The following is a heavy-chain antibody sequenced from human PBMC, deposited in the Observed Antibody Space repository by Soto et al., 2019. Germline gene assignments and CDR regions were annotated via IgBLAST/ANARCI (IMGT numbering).Heavy chain of an antibody. CDR2: IISLFGTP. CDR3: ARDLGSGYERGDY. D-gene: IGHD3-22*01. Sequence: QVQLVQSGDEVKKPGSSVKVSCKASGDTFTNHVFNWVRQAPGQGLEWMGGIISLFGTPNYSRRFQGRVTITADESTATSYMELSSLRSDDTAVDYCARDLGSGYERGDYWGQGTLVTVSS. V-gene: IGHV1-69*12. J-gene: IGHJ4*02. CDR1: GDTFTNHV.